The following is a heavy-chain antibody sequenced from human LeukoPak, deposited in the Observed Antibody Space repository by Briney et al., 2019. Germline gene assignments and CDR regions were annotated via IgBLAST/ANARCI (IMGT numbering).Heavy chain of an antibody. V-gene: IGHV4-59*08. CDR3: ARPKHSSGWFDAFDI. J-gene: IGHJ3*02. CDR2: IYYSGST. Sequence: SETLSLTCTVSGGSISSYYWSWIRQPPGKGLEWIGYIYYSGSTNYNPSLKSRVTISVGTSKNQFSLKLSSVTAADTAVYYCARPKHSSGWFDAFDIWGQGTMVTVSS. D-gene: IGHD6-19*01. CDR1: GGSISSYY.